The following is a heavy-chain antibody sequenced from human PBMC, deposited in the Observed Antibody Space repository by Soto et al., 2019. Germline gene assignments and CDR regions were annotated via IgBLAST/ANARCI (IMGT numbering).Heavy chain of an antibody. CDR3: ARDRPGWEPTIGPSFDF. D-gene: IGHD1-26*01. CDR2: IYYSGST. J-gene: IGHJ4*02. Sequence: SETLSLTCTVSGDSTSTSYWSWIRQPPGKGLEWIGYIYYSGSTTYNPSLKSRVTMSVDTSKNQFSLKLSAVTAADTAVYYCARDRPGWEPTIGPSFDFWGRGILVTVS. V-gene: IGHV4-59*01. CDR1: GDSTSTSY.